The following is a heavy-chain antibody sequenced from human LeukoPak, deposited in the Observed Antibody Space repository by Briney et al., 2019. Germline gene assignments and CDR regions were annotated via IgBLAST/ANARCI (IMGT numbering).Heavy chain of an antibody. Sequence: PGGSLSLSCAASGFTFSSYEMNWVRQAPGKGLEWVGRVKSKTDGGTTDYAAPVKGRFSISRDDAKNTLYLQMNSLKTEDTAVYYCTTDGVVVVAATTYDYWGQGTLVTVSS. D-gene: IGHD2-15*01. CDR2: VKSKTDGGTT. V-gene: IGHV3-15*01. J-gene: IGHJ4*02. CDR3: TTDGVVVVAATTYDY. CDR1: GFTFSSYE.